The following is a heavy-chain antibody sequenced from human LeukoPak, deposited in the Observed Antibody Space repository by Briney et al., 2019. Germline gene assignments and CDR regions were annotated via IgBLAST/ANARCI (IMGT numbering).Heavy chain of an antibody. J-gene: IGHJ4*02. D-gene: IGHD3-22*01. CDR3: AREYYAGSGYYQRAFVF. CDR1: GYWFTNYW. Sequence: PGESLKISCKASGYWFTNYWIGWVRQLPGKGLEWMGIIFPGDSDTRYSPSFQGQVTISADTSINTAFLQWSSLKASDTAMYYCAREYYAGSGYYQRAFVFWGQGTLVTVSP. CDR2: IFPGDSDT. V-gene: IGHV5-51*01.